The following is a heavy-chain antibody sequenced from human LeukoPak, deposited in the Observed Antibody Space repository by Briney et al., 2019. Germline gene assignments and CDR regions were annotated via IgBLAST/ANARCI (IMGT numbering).Heavy chain of an antibody. J-gene: IGHJ5*02. V-gene: IGHV4-34*01. Sequence: SETLSLTCAVHREPFRGFYWTWIRQTPGKGLEWIGEISHSGFTKYKSSLKSRVTISLDTSKTLVFLNLTSVTAADTAMYFCAGGEGRRFGDRRFDPWGQGTLVTVSS. CDR3: AGGEGRRFGDRRFDP. CDR2: ISHSGFT. D-gene: IGHD3-10*01. CDR1: REPFRGFY.